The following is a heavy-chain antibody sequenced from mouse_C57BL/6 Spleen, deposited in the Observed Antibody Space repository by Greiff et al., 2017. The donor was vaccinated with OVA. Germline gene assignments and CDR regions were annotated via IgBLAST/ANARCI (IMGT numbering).Heavy chain of an antibody. CDR1: GYSITSGYY. J-gene: IGHJ2*01. CDR2: ISYDGSN. D-gene: IGHD2-2*01. CDR3: ARVEDGYDVDYFDY. V-gene: IGHV3-6*01. Sequence: ESGPGLVKPSQSLSLTCSVTGYSITSGYYWNWIRQFPGNKLEWMGYISYDGSNNYNPSLKNRISITRDTSKNQFFLKLNSVTTEDTATYYCARVEDGYDVDYFDYWGQGTTLTVSS.